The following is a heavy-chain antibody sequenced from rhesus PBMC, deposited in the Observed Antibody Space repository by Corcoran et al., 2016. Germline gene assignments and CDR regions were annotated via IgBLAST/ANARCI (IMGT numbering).Heavy chain of an antibody. CDR3: TRGRSRYPDY. V-gene: IGHV1-180*01. J-gene: IGHJ4*01. D-gene: IGHD6-43*01. CDR2: ISPYNVNK. Sequence: QVPLVQSGPEIKQPGAPVKLSCKAPGYTFTRYSMHRGSQAPGPGLEGIGLISPYNVNKGYAQNFQGRVTITTDTATSTGYMELSSLRSEDTAVYYCTRGRSRYPDYWGQGVLVTVSS. CDR1: GYTFTRYS.